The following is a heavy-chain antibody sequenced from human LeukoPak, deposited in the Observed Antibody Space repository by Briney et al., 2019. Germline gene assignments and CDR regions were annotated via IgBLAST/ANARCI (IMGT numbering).Heavy chain of an antibody. V-gene: IGHV4-30-4*01. J-gene: IGHJ6*01. CDR1: GGSISSGDYY. CDR3: VRSSGYSTSYYYYGMDV. D-gene: IGHD3-22*01. CDR2: IYYSLRT. Sequence: SETLSLTCAVSGGSISSGDYYGCWSHQPPGKGLEWVGYIYYSLRTYYNPSLKSRVTISVDTSKHHFSLKLSSATTADPAVYYWVRSSGYSTSYYYYGMDVWGPGTTVTVSS.